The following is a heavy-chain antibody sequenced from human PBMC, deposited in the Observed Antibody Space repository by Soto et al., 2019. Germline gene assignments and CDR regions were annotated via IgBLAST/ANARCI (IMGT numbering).Heavy chain of an antibody. J-gene: IGHJ6*02. CDR1: GYSFTRYG. CDR3: AREGDRPYYYSGMDV. Sequence: QVQLVQSGNEVKKPGASVNVSSKASGYSFTRYGISWVRQAPGQGPEWMGWISGYNGKTKYAQKLQGRVSMTTDTSTSTAYMEVRSLGSDDTAVYYCAREGDRPYYYSGMDVWGQGTTVTVSS. CDR2: ISGYNGKT. V-gene: IGHV1-18*01. D-gene: IGHD3-16*01.